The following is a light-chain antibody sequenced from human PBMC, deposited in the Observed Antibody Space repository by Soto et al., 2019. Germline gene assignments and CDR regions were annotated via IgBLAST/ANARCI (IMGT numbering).Light chain of an antibody. V-gene: IGKV1-9*01. J-gene: IGKJ1*01. CDR1: QGISSY. CDR2: AAS. Sequence: IQLTQSPSSLSASVGDRVTITCRASQGISSYLAWYQQKPGKAPKLLIYAASTLQSGVASRFSGSGSGTEFALIISGLQPDDSATYYCQQYTNTNNPWMFGQGTKVDNK. CDR3: QQYTNTNNPWM.